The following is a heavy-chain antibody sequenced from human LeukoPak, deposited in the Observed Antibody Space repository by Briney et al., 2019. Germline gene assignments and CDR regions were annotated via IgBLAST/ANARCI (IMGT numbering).Heavy chain of an antibody. D-gene: IGHD6-13*01. CDR2: MNPNSGNT. Sequence: ASVKVSCKAAGYSFTSYDINWVRQATGQGLEWMGWMNPNSGNTGYAQKFQGRVTMTRNTSISTAYMELSSLRSEDTAVYYCARGPISSSWKGGFDYWGQGTLVTVSS. J-gene: IGHJ4*02. CDR3: ARGPISSSWKGGFDY. CDR1: GYSFTSYD. V-gene: IGHV1-8*01.